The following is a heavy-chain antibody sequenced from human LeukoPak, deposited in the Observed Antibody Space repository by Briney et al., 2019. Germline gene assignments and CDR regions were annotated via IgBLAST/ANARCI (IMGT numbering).Heavy chain of an antibody. V-gene: IGHV3-11*01. CDR2: ISSSGSTI. CDR1: GFTFSDYY. Sequence: PGGSLRLSCAASGFTFSDYYMSWIRQAPGKGLEWVSYISSSGSTIYYADSVKGRFTISRDNAKNSLYLQMNSLRAEDTAVYYCARHIVATINYYCYGMDVWGQGTTVTVSS. J-gene: IGHJ6*02. CDR3: ARHIVATINYYCYGMDV. D-gene: IGHD5-12*01.